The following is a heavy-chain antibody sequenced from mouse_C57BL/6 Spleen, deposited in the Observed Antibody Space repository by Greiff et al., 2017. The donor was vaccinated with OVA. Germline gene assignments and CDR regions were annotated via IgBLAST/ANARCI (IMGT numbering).Heavy chain of an antibody. V-gene: IGHV1-39*01. Sequence: EVQLQQSGPELVKPGASVKISCKASGYSFTDYNMNWVKQSNGKSLEWIGVINPNYGTTSYNQKFKGKATLTVDQSSSTAYMQLNSLTSEDSAVYYCARRILYGNYGGGYFDVWGTGTTVTVSS. CDR1: GYSFTDYN. CDR2: INPNYGTT. CDR3: ARRILYGNYGGGYFDV. D-gene: IGHD2-1*01. J-gene: IGHJ1*03.